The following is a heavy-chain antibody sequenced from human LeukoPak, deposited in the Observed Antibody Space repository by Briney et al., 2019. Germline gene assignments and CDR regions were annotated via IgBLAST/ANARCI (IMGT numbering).Heavy chain of an antibody. CDR1: GFTFSSYG. D-gene: IGHD3-22*01. CDR2: ILHDAGTS. CDR3: ARASRTYYYDTSSRLGF. V-gene: IGHV3-30*03. Sequence: PGRSLRLSCAASGFTFSSYGIHWVRQAPGKGLEWVAVILHDAGTSYYADSAKGRFTISRDNSKNTLFLQINSVRVEDTAVYYCARASRTYYYDTSSRLGFWGQGTLVTVSS. J-gene: IGHJ4*02.